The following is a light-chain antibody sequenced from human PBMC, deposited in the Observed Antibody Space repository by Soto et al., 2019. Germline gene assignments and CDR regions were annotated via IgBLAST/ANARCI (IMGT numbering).Light chain of an antibody. J-gene: IGKJ1*01. CDR1: QSVSSSS. CDR2: GGS. V-gene: IGKV3-20*01. CDR3: QQYSSSRT. Sequence: ETVLTQSPGTLSLSPWERATLSCRASQSVSSSSLAWYQQKPGQAPRLLIYGGSSRATGIPVRFSGSGSETDFTLTITRLEPEDFAVYYCQQYSSSRTFGQGTKVDIK.